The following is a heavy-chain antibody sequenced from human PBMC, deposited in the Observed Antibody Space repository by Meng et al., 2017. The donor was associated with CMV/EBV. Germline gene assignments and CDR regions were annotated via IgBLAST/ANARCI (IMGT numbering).Heavy chain of an antibody. Sequence: GGPLRLSCTASGFTFGAYAMSWVRQAPGKGLEWVGFIRSKAYGGTTEYAASVKGRFTISRDDSKSITYLQMNSLKTEDTPVYYCTRNVTMVRGVIGRGMDVWGQGTTVTVSS. CDR3: TRNVTMVRGVIGRGMDV. CDR2: IRSKAYGGTT. D-gene: IGHD3-10*01. J-gene: IGHJ6*02. CDR1: GFTFGAYA. V-gene: IGHV3-49*04.